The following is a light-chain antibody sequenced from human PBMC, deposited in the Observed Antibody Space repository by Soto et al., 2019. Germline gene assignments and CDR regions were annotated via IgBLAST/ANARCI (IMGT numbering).Light chain of an antibody. CDR3: HQYTNPPLT. CDR1: QDISDS. V-gene: IGKV1-33*01. CDR2: DAS. Sequence: DIQITQSPSPLSPAVGGRITTTCQASQDISDSLDWYQQNPGRAPNLLIYDASNVQTGVPSRFCVSGSETGFTFTITGMQSEDIATYYCHQYTNPPLTFGGGTKVDIK. J-gene: IGKJ4*01.